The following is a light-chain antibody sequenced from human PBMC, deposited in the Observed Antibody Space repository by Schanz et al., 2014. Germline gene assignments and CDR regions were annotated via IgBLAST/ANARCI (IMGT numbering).Light chain of an antibody. J-gene: IGLJ1*01. V-gene: IGLV2-8*01. CDR3: SSYAGSNILYV. CDR1: SNDVGGYDH. Sequence: QSALTQPASVSGSPGQSVTISCTGTSNDVGGYDHVSWYQQHPGKAPKVVIYEVSKRPSGVPARFSASKSGNTASLTVSGLQAEDEADYYCSSYAGSNILYVFGTGTKLTVL. CDR2: EVS.